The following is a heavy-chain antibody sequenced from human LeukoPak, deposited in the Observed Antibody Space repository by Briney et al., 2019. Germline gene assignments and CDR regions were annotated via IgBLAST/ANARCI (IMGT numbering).Heavy chain of an antibody. V-gene: IGHV3-74*01. CDR2: INTDGQTT. Sequence: PEGSLRLSCAASGFTFSNYWMHWVRQAPGKGLVWVSRINTDGQTTSYADSVKGRFSISRDNSKNTLYLQMDSLRGEDTAVYYCAKDFRIGYSAHFDYWGQGALVTVSS. J-gene: IGHJ4*02. CDR1: GFTFSNYW. CDR3: AKDFRIGYSAHFDY. D-gene: IGHD2-21*01.